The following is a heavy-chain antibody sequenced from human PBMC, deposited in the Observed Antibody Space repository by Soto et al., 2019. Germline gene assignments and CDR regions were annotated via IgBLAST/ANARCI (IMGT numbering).Heavy chain of an antibody. CDR2: ISYDGSNK. CDR1: GFTFSSYA. J-gene: IGHJ3*02. Sequence: QVQLVESGGGVVQPGRSLRLSCAASGFTFSSYAMHWVRQAPGKGLEWVAVISYDGSNKYYADSVKGRFTISRDNSKNTLYLQMNSLRADDTAVYYCAREARYCSGGSCYPDAFDIWGQGTMVTVSS. CDR3: AREARYCSGGSCYPDAFDI. D-gene: IGHD2-15*01. V-gene: IGHV3-30-3*01.